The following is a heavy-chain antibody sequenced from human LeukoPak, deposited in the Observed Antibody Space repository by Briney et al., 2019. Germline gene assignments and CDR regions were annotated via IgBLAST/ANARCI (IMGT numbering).Heavy chain of an antibody. CDR2: IRSKAYGGTT. V-gene: IGHV3-49*04. Sequence: GGSLRLSCTASGFTFGDYAMNWVRQAPGKGLGWVGFIRSKAYGGTTEYAASVKGRFAISRDDPKSIAYLQMNSLKTEDTAVYYCTRGVYWGQGTLVTVSS. CDR1: GFTFGDYA. CDR3: TRGVY. J-gene: IGHJ4*02.